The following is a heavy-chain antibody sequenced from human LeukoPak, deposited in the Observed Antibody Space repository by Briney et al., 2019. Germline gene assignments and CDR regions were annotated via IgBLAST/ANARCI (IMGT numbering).Heavy chain of an antibody. CDR3: ARETTVVMDV. V-gene: IGHV1-18*01. Sequence: ASVKVSCKASGGTFSSYAISWVRQAPGQGLEWMGWISAYNGNTNYAQKLQGRVTMTTDTSTSTAYMELRSLRSDDTAVYYCARETTVVMDVWGKGTTVTVSS. D-gene: IGHD4-23*01. J-gene: IGHJ6*04. CDR2: ISAYNGNT. CDR1: GGTFSSYA.